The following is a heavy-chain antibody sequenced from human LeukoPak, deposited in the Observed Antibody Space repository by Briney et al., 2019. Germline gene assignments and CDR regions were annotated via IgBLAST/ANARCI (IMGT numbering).Heavy chain of an antibody. V-gene: IGHV1-2*02. CDR1: EYTFTGYY. CDR3: ARGRRIASYYYYYMDV. D-gene: IGHD6-13*01. J-gene: IGHJ6*03. Sequence: ASVKVSCKASEYTFTGYYMHWVRQAPGQGLEWMGWINPNSGGTNYAQKFQGRVTMTRDTSISTAYMELSSLRSEDTAVYYCARGRRIASYYYYYMDVWGKGTTVTISS. CDR2: INPNSGGT.